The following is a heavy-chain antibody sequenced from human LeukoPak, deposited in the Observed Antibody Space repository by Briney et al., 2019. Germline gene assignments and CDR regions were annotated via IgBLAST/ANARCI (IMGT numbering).Heavy chain of an antibody. J-gene: IGHJ6*02. CDR3: ARQSGSYGRYYYYGMDV. V-gene: IGHV3-53*04. Sequence: GGSLRLACAASGFTVSSNYMSWVRQAPGKGLEWVSVIYSGGSTYYADSVKGRFTISRHNSKNTLYLQMNSLRAEDTAVYYCARQSGSYGRYYYYGMDVWGQGTTVTVSS. CDR2: IYSGGST. D-gene: IGHD1-26*01. CDR1: GFTVSSNY.